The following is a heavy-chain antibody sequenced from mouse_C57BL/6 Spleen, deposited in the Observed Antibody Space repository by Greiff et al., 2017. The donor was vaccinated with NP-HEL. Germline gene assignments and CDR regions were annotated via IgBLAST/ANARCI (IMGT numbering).Heavy chain of an antibody. Sequence: EVHLVESGPGLVKPSQSLSLTCSVTGYSITSCYYWYWIRQFPGNKLEWMGYISYDGSNNYNPSLKNRISITRDTSKNQFFLKLNSVTTEDTATYYCAGPDDWYFDVWGTGTTVTVSS. CDR2: ISYDGSN. CDR3: AGPDDWYFDV. J-gene: IGHJ1*03. CDR1: GYSITSCYY. V-gene: IGHV3-6*01.